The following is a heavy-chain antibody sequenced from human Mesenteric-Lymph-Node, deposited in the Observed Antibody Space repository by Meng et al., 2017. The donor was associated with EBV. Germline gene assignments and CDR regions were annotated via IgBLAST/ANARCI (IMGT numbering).Heavy chain of an antibody. CDR1: GFTVSSNA. D-gene: IGHD2-2*01. Sequence: EVQLVESGGALVQPGGSLRLSCAASGFTVSSNAMSWVRQAPRKGLKWVSTISGVGGSTYYADSVKGRFTISRDNSKNTLFLQMNSLRAEDTALYYCAKDIVVVPAAGNWFGTWGQGTLVTVSA. CDR3: AKDIVVVPAAGNWFGT. J-gene: IGHJ5*02. CDR2: ISGVGGST. V-gene: IGHV3-23*04.